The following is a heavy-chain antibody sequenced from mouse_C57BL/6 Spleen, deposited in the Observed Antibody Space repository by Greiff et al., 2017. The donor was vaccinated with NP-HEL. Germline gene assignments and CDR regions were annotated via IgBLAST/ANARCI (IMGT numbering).Heavy chain of an antibody. D-gene: IGHD2-4*01. J-gene: IGHJ2*01. V-gene: IGHV1-55*01. CDR1: GYTFTSYW. CDR2: IYPGSGST. Sequence: QVQLQQPGAELVRPGSSVKLSCKASGYTFTSYWITWVKQRPGQGLEWIGDIYPGSGSTNYNEKFKSKATLTVDTSSSTAYMQLSSLTSEDSAVYYCARNDYDRVDYWGQGTTLTVSS. CDR3: ARNDYDRVDY.